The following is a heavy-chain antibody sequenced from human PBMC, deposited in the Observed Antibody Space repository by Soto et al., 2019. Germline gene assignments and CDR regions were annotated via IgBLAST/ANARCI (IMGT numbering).Heavy chain of an antibody. D-gene: IGHD6-13*01. V-gene: IGHV3-74*01. CDR1: GFSLSSYW. J-gene: IGHJ4*02. Sequence: GGSLRLSCAASGFSLSSYWMNWVRQAPGKGLVWVSRINLDGSTRHYADSVKGRFTISKDNAKNTLYLQMDRLRAEDTAVYYCAKVYTTSWYSFDSWGQGTLVTVSS. CDR2: INLDGSTR. CDR3: AKVYTTSWYSFDS.